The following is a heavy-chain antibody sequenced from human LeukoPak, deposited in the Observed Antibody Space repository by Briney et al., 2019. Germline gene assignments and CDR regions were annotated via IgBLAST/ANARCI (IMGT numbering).Heavy chain of an antibody. J-gene: IGHJ4*02. D-gene: IGHD4-23*01. CDR1: GFTFSSYE. V-gene: IGHV3-48*03. CDR2: ISRSATTI. CDR3: ARVSRYGGIDY. Sequence: GGSLRLSCAASGFTFSSYEMNWVRQAPGKGLEWVSSISRSATTIYYADSVKGRFTISRDNAKNSLYLQMNSLRAEDTAVYYCARVSRYGGIDYWGQGTLVTVSS.